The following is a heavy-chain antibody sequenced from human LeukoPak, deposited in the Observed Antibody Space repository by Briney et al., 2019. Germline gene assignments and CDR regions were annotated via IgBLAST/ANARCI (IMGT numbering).Heavy chain of an antibody. CDR2: ISYSGTT. V-gene: IGHV4-31*03. J-gene: IGHJ6*03. D-gene: IGHD4-17*01. Sequence: SQTLSLTCTVSGGSLSSGGYYWSWIRPHPGKGLEWIGYISYSGTTYYNPSLKSRVIISIDTSKNQFSLKLSSVTAADTAVYYCALRPVGFYYMAVWGKGTTVTASS. CDR3: ALRPVGFYYMAV. CDR1: GGSLSSGGYY.